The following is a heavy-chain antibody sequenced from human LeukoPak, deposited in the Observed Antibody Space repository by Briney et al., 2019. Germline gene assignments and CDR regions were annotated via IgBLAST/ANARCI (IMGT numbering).Heavy chain of an antibody. CDR2: IPYSGST. D-gene: IGHD3-10*01. J-gene: IGHJ4*02. V-gene: IGHV4-39*07. CDR1: GDSISGNNYY. CDR3: ARCKDYYVSGSYYKTFDY. Sequence: PSETLSLTCTVSGDSISGNNYYWAWIRQPPGKGLEWIGSIPYSGSTYYNPSLKSRVTMSVDTSKNQFSLKLSSVTAADTAVYYCARCKDYYVSGSYYKTFDYWGQGTLVTVSS.